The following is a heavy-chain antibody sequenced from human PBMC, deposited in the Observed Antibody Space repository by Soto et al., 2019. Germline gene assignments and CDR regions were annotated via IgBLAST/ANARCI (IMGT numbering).Heavy chain of an antibody. Sequence: PGGSLRLSCAASGFTFSSYAMHWVRQAPGKGLEYVSAISSNGGSTYYADSVKGRFTISRDNSKNTLYLQMGSLRAEDMAVYYCARGGSSGLQAAPDYWGQGTLVTVSS. D-gene: IGHD6-19*01. CDR1: GFTFSSYA. CDR2: ISSNGGST. J-gene: IGHJ4*02. V-gene: IGHV3-64*02. CDR3: ARGGSSGLQAAPDY.